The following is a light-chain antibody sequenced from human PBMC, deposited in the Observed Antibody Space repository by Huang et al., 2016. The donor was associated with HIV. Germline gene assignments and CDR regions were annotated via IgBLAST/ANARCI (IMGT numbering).Light chain of an antibody. V-gene: IGKV2-28*01. CDR2: LGS. CDR3: MQGLRTPRT. CDR1: QSLLHSDGNNY. J-gene: IGKJ2*01. Sequence: DVVMTQSPLSLPVTPGEPASISCRSSQSLLHSDGNNYFDWYLQKQGQSPQLLIYLGSNRASGVPERFSGSGSGTDFTLKISRVEAEDVGVYYCMQGLRTPRTFGQGTRLEIK.